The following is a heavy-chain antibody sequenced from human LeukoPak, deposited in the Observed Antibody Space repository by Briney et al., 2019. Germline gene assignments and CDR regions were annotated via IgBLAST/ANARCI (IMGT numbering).Heavy chain of an antibody. J-gene: IGHJ5*02. CDR2: IKQDGSEK. CDR1: GFTFISYW. V-gene: IGHV3-7*01. Sequence: GGSLRLSCAASGFTFISYWMSWVRQAPGKGLEWVANIKQDGSEKYYVDSVKGRFTISRENAKNSLYLQMNSLRAEDTAVYYCARKKWELVPWGQGTLVTVSS. CDR3: ARKKWELVP. D-gene: IGHD1-26*01.